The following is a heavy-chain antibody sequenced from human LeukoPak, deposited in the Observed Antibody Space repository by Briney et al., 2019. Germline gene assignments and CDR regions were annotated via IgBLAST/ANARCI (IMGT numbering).Heavy chain of an antibody. J-gene: IGHJ4*02. CDR1: GYTFTSYA. V-gene: IGHV7-4-1*02. CDR2: INTNTGNP. CDR3: AMTTYAAARTSGNY. D-gene: IGHD6-13*01. Sequence: ASVKVSCKASGYTFTSYAMNWVRQAPGQGLEWMGWINTNTGNPTYAQGFTGRFVFSLDTSVSTAYLQISSLKAEDTALYYCAMTTYAAARTSGNYWGQGTLVIVSS.